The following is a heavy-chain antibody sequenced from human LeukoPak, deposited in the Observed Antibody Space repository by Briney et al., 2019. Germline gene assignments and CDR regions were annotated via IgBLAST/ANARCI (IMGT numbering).Heavy chain of an antibody. CDR3: AKEYEGVLVGNSHFDY. J-gene: IGHJ4*02. Sequence: GGSLRLSCAASRFTVSSNYMNWVRQAPGKGLEWVSVIYSDGSTYYADSVKGRFTISRDNSKNTLYLQMNSLRAEDTAVYYCAKEYEGVLVGNSHFDYWGQGTLVTVSS. CDR2: IYSDGST. V-gene: IGHV3-66*01. CDR1: RFTVSSNY. D-gene: IGHD2-21*01.